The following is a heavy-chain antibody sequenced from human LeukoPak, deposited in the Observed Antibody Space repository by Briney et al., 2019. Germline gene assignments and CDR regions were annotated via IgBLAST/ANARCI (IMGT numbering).Heavy chain of an antibody. CDR3: GTPKVYYYGSGVEYYFDY. V-gene: IGHV1-24*01. CDR2: FDPEDGET. Sequence: EASVKVSCKVSGYTLSELSMHWVRQAPGKGLEWMGGFDPEDGETVYAQKFQGRVTMTEDTSTDTAYMELSSLRSEDTAVYYCGTPKVYYYGSGVEYYFDYWGQGTLVTVSS. J-gene: IGHJ4*02. CDR1: GYTLSELS. D-gene: IGHD3-10*01.